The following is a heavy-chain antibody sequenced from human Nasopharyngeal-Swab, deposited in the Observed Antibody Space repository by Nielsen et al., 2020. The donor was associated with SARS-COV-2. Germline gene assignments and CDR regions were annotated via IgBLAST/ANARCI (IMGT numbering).Heavy chain of an antibody. CDR2: IYYSGTT. D-gene: IGHD3-22*01. J-gene: IGHJ3*01. Sequence: ESLKISCEASGFTFGSYTMNWIRQPPGKGLEWIGYIYYSGTTHYKSSLKSRVTISIDTSKNQFSLNLRSVTAADTAVYYCARGEDRYDSSGFLMWGQGTMVTVSS. CDR3: ARGEDRYDSSGFLM. V-gene: IGHV4-59*01. CDR1: GFTFGSYT.